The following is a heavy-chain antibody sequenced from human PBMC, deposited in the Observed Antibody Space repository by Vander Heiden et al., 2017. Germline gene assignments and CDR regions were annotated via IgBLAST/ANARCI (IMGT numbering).Heavy chain of an antibody. J-gene: IGHJ4*02. Sequence: EVQLVQSGGGLDQPGGSLRLSCVVSGFTVSSNYMTWIRQAAGKGLEWVSVTYRDGTTYYADSVKGRFTTSRDNYKNTLFLQMDSLRAEDTDLYYWASGATQWTFWGQGTLLTVSS. CDR3: ASGATQWTF. D-gene: IGHD5-12*01. CDR1: GFTVSSNY. V-gene: IGHV3-53*01. CDR2: TYRDGTT.